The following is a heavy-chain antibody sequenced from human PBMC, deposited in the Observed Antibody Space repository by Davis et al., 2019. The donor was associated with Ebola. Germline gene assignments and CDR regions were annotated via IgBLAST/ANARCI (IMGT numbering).Heavy chain of an antibody. CDR3: AKDNWASSSWHTVYYYYGMDV. V-gene: IGHV3-9*01. CDR1: GFTFDDYA. CDR2: ISWNSGSI. J-gene: IGHJ6*02. D-gene: IGHD6-13*01. Sequence: PGGSLRLSCAASGFTFDDYAMHWVRQAPGKGLEWVSGISWNSGSIGYADSVKGRFTISRDNAKNSLYLQMNSLRAEDTALYYCAKDNWASSSWHTVYYYYGMDVWGQGTTVTVSS.